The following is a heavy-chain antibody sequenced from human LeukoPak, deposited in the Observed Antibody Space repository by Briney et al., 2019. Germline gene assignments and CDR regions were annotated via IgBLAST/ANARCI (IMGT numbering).Heavy chain of an antibody. CDR1: GGSFSGYY. CDR3: ARGGVGELLRY. Sequence: KPSETLSLTCAVYGGSFSGYYWSWIRQPPGKGLEWIGEINHSGSTNYNPSLKSRVTISVDTSKNQFSLKLSSVTAADTAVYYCARGGVGELLRYWGQGTLVTVSS. V-gene: IGHV4-34*01. D-gene: IGHD1-26*01. CDR2: INHSGST. J-gene: IGHJ4*02.